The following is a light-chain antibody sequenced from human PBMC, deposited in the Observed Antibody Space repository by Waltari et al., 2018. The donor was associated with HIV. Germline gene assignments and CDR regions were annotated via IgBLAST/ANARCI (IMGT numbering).Light chain of an antibody. CDR1: SSTIDGYT. Sequence: QSVLTQPPSASGPPGQRVTISCSGGSSTIDGYTLNWYQQTPGTAPKLLIFTDNTRPSGVPDRFSGSKSGTSASLAISGLQSEDEADYYCSAWDDSLRGPVFGGGTKLTVL. CDR2: TDN. V-gene: IGLV1-44*01. CDR3: SAWDDSLRGPV. J-gene: IGLJ2*01.